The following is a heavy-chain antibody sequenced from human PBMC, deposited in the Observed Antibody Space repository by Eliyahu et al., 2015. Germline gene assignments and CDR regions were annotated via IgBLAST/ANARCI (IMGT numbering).Heavy chain of an antibody. CDR2: IYYSGST. Sequence: QVQLQESGPGLVKPSEXLSLXCTVSXXXXSSYYWSWXRQPPGKGLEWIGYIYYSGSTNYXPSLKSRVTISVDTSKNQFSLKLSSVTAADTAVYYCARHPPALPEGAFDIWGQGTMVTVSS. D-gene: IGHD1-14*01. CDR3: ARHPPALPEGAFDI. CDR1: XXXXSSYY. J-gene: IGHJ3*02. V-gene: IGHV4-59*08.